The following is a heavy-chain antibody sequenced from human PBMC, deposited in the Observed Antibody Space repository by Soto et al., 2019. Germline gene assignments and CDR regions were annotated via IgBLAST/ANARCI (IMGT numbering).Heavy chain of an antibody. V-gene: IGHV3-23*01. CDR2: ISGSGETT. J-gene: IGHJ4*02. Sequence: GLLRVSSGASGVTFSIYGVSWVRKAPGKGLEWVSAISGSGETTYYADAVEGRFTISRDNSKNTLFLQMNSLRAEDTALYYCAKVKTWTYLDFWGQGTPVTAS. D-gene: IGHD5-12*01. CDR3: AKVKTWTYLDF. CDR1: GVTFSIYG.